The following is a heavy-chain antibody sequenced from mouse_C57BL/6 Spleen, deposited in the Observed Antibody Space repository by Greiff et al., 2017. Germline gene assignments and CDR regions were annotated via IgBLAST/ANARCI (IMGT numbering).Heavy chain of an antibody. J-gene: IGHJ3*01. CDR3: ERGGAPTRPWVAY. D-gene: IGHD1-1*01. V-gene: IGHV1-47*01. CDR1: GYTFTTSP. Sequence: VQLQQSGAELVKPGASVKMSCKASGYTFTTSPIEWMKQNHGQSLEWIGNFHPYNDDTKYNEKFKGKATLTVEKSSSTVYLELSRLTSDDSAVYYCERGGAPTRPWVAYWGQGTPVTVSA. CDR2: FHPYNDDT.